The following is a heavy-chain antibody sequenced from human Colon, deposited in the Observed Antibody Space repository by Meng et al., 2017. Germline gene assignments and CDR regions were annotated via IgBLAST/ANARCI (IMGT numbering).Heavy chain of an antibody. V-gene: IGHV4-30-4*01. CDR2: IYYSGST. Sequence: QVPLQEAGPGLVQPSQTLSLTCTVSGGSISSGDYYWRWIRQPPGKGLEWIGYIYYSGSTYSNASLKSRVTISIDRSKNQFSLKLSSVTAADTAVYYCARDRKHYGERGWFDPWGQGTLVTVSS. J-gene: IGHJ5*02. CDR3: ARDRKHYGERGWFDP. CDR1: GGSISSGDYY. D-gene: IGHD4-17*01.